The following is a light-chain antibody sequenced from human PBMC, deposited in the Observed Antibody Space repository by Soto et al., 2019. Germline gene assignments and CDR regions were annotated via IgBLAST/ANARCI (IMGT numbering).Light chain of an antibody. Sequence: DIQMTRSLSSVSAAVGERVTITCRASQVMSSWLAWYQQKPGKAPKLLIFAASTLQSGVPSRFSGSGSRTDFTLTITSLQPEDIGTYYCQQTDTLPSTFGQGTRLEIK. CDR1: QVMSSW. J-gene: IGKJ5*01. CDR2: AAS. CDR3: QQTDTLPST. V-gene: IGKV1D-12*01.